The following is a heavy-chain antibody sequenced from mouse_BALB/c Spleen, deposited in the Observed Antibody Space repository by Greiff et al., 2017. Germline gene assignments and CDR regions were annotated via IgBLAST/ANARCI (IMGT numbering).Heavy chain of an antibody. D-gene: IGHD4-1*01. CDR1: GYSITSGYY. CDR3: ARDQNWDDAMDY. J-gene: IGHJ4*01. Sequence: DVQLQESGPGLVKPSQSLSLTCSVTGYSITSGYYWNWIRQFPGNKLEWMGYISYDGSNNYNPSLKNRISITRDTSKNQFFLKLNSVTTEDTATYYCARDQNWDDAMDYGGQGTSVTVSS. V-gene: IGHV3-6*02. CDR2: ISYDGSN.